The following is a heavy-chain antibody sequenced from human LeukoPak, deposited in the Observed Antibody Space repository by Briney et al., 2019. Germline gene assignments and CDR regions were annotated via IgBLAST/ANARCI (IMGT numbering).Heavy chain of an antibody. V-gene: IGHV1-2*02. CDR3: ARVGATGTTSPFDY. D-gene: IGHD1-1*01. CDR1: GYTFTGYY. Sequence: ASVKVSCKASGYTFTGYYMHWVRQAPGQGLEWMGWIDPNSGGTNYAQKFQGRVTMTRDTSISTAYMELSRLGSDDTAVYYCARVGATGTTSPFDYWAREPWSPSPQ. J-gene: IGHJ4*02. CDR2: IDPNSGGT.